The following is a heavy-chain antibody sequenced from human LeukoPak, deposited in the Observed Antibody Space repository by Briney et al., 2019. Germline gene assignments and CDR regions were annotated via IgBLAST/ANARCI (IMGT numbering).Heavy chain of an antibody. Sequence: SENLSLTCTVSGGSISSHYWSWIRQPPGRGLEWIGYIYYSGSTNYNPSLKSRVTISVDTSKNQFSLKLSFVTAADTAVYYCARDNEYSSASDYWGQGTLVTVSS. CDR2: IYYSGST. D-gene: IGHD6-19*01. J-gene: IGHJ4*02. CDR1: GGSISSHY. V-gene: IGHV4-59*11. CDR3: ARDNEYSSASDY.